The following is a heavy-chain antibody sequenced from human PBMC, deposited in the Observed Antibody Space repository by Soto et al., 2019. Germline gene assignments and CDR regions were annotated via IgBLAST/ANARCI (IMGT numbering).Heavy chain of an antibody. CDR3: ARDASGWGLDL. J-gene: IGHJ5*02. V-gene: IGHV3-13*01. Sequence: PGGSLRLSCAASGFTFSTYDMHWVRQVTGKGLEWVSAIGTAGDTHYPGSVKGRFTISRDNAKSSLFLQMNSLRAADTAVYYCARDASGWGLDLWGQGTLVTVSS. CDR2: IGTAGDT. D-gene: IGHD6-19*01. CDR1: GFTFSTYD.